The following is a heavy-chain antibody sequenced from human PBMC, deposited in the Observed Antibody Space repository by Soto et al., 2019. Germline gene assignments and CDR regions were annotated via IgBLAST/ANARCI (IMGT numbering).Heavy chain of an antibody. D-gene: IGHD4-17*01. CDR2: IYYSGST. CDR1: GGSITSYY. V-gene: IGHV4-59*01. J-gene: IGHJ5*02. CDR3: ARDRGLRSWFDP. Sequence: PSETLSLTCTVSGGSITSYYWSCIRQPPGKGLEWIGYIYYSGSTTYNPSLKSRVTISIDASKTQFSLKLSSVTAADTAVYYCARDRGLRSWFDPWGRGTLVTVSS.